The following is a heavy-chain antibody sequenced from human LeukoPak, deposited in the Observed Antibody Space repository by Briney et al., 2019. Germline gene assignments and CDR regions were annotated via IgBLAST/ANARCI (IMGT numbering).Heavy chain of an antibody. D-gene: IGHD3-22*01. V-gene: IGHV4-39*01. Sequence: SETLSLTCTVSGGSISSSSYYWGWIRQPPGKGLEWIGSIYYSGSTYYNPSLKSRVTISVDTSKNQFSLKLSSVTAADTAVYYCARHNPDSSGYYSLGYFQYWGQGTLVTVSS. J-gene: IGHJ1*01. CDR2: IYYSGST. CDR1: GGSISSSSYY. CDR3: ARHNPDSSGYYSLGYFQY.